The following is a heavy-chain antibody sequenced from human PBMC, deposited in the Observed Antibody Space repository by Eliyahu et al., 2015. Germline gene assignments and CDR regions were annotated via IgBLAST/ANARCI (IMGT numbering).Heavy chain of an antibody. CDR1: GFTFSSYA. D-gene: IGHD5-24*01. CDR3: ARDGAPVEMATIFDY. V-gene: IGHV3-64*01. Sequence: EVQLVESGGGLVQPGGSLRLSCAASGFTFSSYAMHWVRQAPGKGLEYVSAISSNGGSTYYANSVKGRFTISRDNSKNTLYLQMGSLRAEDMAVYYCARDGAPVEMATIFDYWGQGTLVTVSS. J-gene: IGHJ4*02. CDR2: ISSNGGST.